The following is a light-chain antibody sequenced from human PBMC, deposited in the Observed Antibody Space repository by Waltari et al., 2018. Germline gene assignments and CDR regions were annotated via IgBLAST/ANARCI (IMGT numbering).Light chain of an antibody. Sequence: SSYLTQDPAVSVALGHTVRLTFQGDILRPYYGNWCRQKPGQPPELVIYGKNNRPSGIPDRFSASSSGNTASLIITGAQAEDEADYYCSSRELSGHVVFGGGTRLTVL. V-gene: IGLV3-19*01. CDR3: SSRELSGHVV. CDR2: GKN. CDR1: ILRPYY. J-gene: IGLJ2*01.